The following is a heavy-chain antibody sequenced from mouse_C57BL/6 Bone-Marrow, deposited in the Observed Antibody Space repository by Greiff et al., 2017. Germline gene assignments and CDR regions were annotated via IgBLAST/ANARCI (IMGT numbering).Heavy chain of an antibody. CDR1: GFTFSNYW. Sequence: EVKLQESGGGLVQPGGSMKLSCVASGFTFSNYWMNWVRQSPEKGLEWVAQIRLKSDSYATHYAESVKGRFTISRDDSKSSVDLQMNNLRAEDTGIYYWTGPAQALFLYAMDYWGQGTSATVSS. J-gene: IGHJ4*01. CDR2: IRLKSDSYAT. CDR3: TGPAQALFLYAMDY. D-gene: IGHD3-2*02. V-gene: IGHV6-3*01.